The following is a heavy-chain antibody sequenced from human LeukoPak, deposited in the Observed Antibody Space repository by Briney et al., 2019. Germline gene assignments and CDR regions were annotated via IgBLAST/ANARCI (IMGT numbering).Heavy chain of an antibody. D-gene: IGHD3-22*01. CDR3: AREGQTYYYDSRGYYKNWFDP. Sequence: SETLSLTCTVSGGSISSGSYYWSWIRQPAGKGLEWIGRIYTSGSTNYNPSLKSRVTISVDTSKNQFSLKLSSVTAADTAVYYCAREGQTYYYDSRGYYKNWFDPWGQGTLVTVSS. CDR1: GGSISSGSYY. V-gene: IGHV4-61*02. CDR2: IYTSGST. J-gene: IGHJ5*02.